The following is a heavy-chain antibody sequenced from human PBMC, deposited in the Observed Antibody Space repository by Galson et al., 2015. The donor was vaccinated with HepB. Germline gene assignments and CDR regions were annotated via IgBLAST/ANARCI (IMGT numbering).Heavy chain of an antibody. V-gene: IGHV3-7*03. CDR3: ARDAHQLW. J-gene: IGHJ4*02. Sequence: SLRLSCAASGFTFSDYWMSWVRQAPGKGLEWGASIKQDGSGKYYVDSVKGRFTISRDNAKSSLFLQMNSLRAEDTAVYYCARDAHQLWWGQGTLVTVSS. CDR1: GFTFSDYW. CDR2: IKQDGSGK. D-gene: IGHD2-2*01.